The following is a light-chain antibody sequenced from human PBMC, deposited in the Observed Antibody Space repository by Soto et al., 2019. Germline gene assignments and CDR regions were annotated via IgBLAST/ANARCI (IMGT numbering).Light chain of an antibody. J-gene: IGLJ1*01. CDR2: DVS. CDR1: SCDVGAYDY. Sequence: QSALPQPASVSGSPGQSITVSCTGTSCDVGAYDYVSWYQHHPGKAPKLMIYDVSYRPSGVSNRFSGSKSGNTASLTISGLQAEDEADYYCSSYTSSSTLVFGTGTKVTVL. CDR3: SSYTSSSTLV. V-gene: IGLV2-14*03.